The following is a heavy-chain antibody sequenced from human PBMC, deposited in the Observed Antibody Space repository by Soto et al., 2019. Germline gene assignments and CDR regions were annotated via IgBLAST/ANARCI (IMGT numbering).Heavy chain of an antibody. CDR1: GFTLTTYS. V-gene: IGHV3-48*02. Sequence: GGSLRLSCAVSGFTLTTYSMNWVRQAPGKGLEWISFINKNGVTIYYADSVKGRFTISRDYAKNSLYLQMDSLRHEDTAVYYCARGAVTGTSLFDYWGLGTLVTVSS. CDR2: INKNGVTI. D-gene: IGHD6-19*01. J-gene: IGHJ4*02. CDR3: ARGAVTGTSLFDY.